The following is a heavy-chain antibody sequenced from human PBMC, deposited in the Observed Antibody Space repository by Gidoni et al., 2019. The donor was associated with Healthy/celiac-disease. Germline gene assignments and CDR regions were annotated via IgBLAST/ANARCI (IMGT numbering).Heavy chain of an antibody. V-gene: IGHV4-61*01. CDR2: IYYSGST. Sequence: QVQLQESGPGLVKPSETLSLTCTVSGGSVSSGSYYWSWIRQPPGKGLEWIGYIYYSGSTNYNPSLKSRVTISVDTSKNQFSLKLSSVTAADTAVYYCASGSPLFDYWGQGTLVTVSS. D-gene: IGHD1-26*01. CDR3: ASGSPLFDY. J-gene: IGHJ4*02. CDR1: GGSVSSGSYY.